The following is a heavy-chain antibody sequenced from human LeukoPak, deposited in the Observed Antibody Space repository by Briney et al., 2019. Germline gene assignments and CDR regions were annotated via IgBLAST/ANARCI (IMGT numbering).Heavy chain of an antibody. CDR2: ISWNSGSI. CDR3: VKGRKLGYCPNRICYLTWFDS. D-gene: IGHD2-15*01. CDR1: GFTFDDYV. V-gene: IGHV3-9*01. J-gene: IGHJ5*01. Sequence: PGGSLRLSCAASGFTFDDYVMHWVRQAPGKGLEWVSGISWNSGSIGYADSVKGRFTISKDNAKSSLDLQMKSLTVEDTAFYYCVKGRKLGYCPNRICYLTWFDSWGQGTLVTVSS.